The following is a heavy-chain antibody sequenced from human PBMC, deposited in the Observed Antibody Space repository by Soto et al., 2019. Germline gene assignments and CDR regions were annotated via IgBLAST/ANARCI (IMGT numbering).Heavy chain of an antibody. CDR3: ASSYGSGYRAFDY. J-gene: IGHJ4*02. Sequence: QVQLVQSGAEVKRPGSSVKVSCKASGDTFTFYSINWVRQAPGLGLEWMGRINPILSMSNYAQRFQCRVTXTXKXXKSTAYMELSSLRSEDTAIYYCASSYGSGYRAFDYWGQGALVTVSS. CDR1: GDTFTFYS. CDR2: INPILSMS. D-gene: IGHD3-10*01. V-gene: IGHV1-69*02.